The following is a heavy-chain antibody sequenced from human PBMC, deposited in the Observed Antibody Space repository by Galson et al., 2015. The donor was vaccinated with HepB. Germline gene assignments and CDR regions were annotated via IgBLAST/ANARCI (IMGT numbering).Heavy chain of an antibody. CDR1: GFTFSSYS. D-gene: IGHD5-18*01. J-gene: IGHJ5*02. CDR2: ISSSSSYI. V-gene: IGHV3-21*01. CDR3: ARDEIVDTAMAGGNWFDP. Sequence: SLRLSCAASGFTFSSYSMNWVRQAPGKGLEWVSSISSSSSYIYYADSVKGRFTISRDNAKSSLYLQMNSLRAEDTAVYYCARDEIVDTAMAGGNWFDPWGQGTLVTVSS.